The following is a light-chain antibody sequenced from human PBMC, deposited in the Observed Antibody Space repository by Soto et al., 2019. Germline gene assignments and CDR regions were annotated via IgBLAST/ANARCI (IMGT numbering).Light chain of an antibody. V-gene: IGKV3-11*01. CDR3: QQRSNWPGT. J-gene: IGKJ1*01. Sequence: EIVLTQSPGTLSLSPGERATLSCRASQSVSSYLAWYQQKPGQAPRLLIYDASNRATGIPARFSGSGSGTDFTLTIRSLEPEEFAVYYCQQRSNWPGTFGQGTKVEIK. CDR1: QSVSSY. CDR2: DAS.